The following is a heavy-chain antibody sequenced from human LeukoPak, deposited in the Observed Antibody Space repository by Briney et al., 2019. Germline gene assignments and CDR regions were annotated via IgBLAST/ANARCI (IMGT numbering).Heavy chain of an antibody. CDR3: ARDCGSGGCDY. CDR2: IQSDGSST. Sequence: GGSLRLSCAASGFTFSSYWMHWVRQAPGKGLVWVSRIQSDGSSTTYADSVKGRFTISRDNAKNTVYLQMNSLRAEDTAVYYCARDCGSGGCDYWGRGTLVTVSS. CDR1: GFTFSSYW. D-gene: IGHD2-15*01. J-gene: IGHJ4*01. V-gene: IGHV3-74*01.